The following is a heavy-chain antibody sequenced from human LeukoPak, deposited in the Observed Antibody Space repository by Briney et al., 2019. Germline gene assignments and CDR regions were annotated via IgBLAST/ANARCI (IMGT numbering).Heavy chain of an antibody. V-gene: IGHV3-23*01. CDR3: AKDHSGSVFPRDFDY. D-gene: IGHD1-26*01. CDR1: GFTFSSYA. CDR2: ISVSGGST. Sequence: GGSLRLSCAASGFTFSSYAMSWVRQAPGRGLEWVSAISVSGGSTYYADSVKGRFTISRDNSKNTLYLQMNSLRAEDTAVYYCAKDHSGSVFPRDFDYWGQGTLVTVSS. J-gene: IGHJ4*02.